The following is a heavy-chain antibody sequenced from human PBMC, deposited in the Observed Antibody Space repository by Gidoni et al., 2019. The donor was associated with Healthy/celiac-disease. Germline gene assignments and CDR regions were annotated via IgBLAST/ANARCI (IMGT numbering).Heavy chain of an antibody. CDR1: GFPFSSYG. Sequence: QVQLVESGGGVVQPGRSLRLSCAASGFPFSSYGMHWVRQAPGKGLEWVAVISYDGSNKYYADSVKGRFTISRDNSKNTLYLQMNSLRAEDTAVYYCAREIAAAGTGDFDYWGQGTLVTVSS. J-gene: IGHJ4*02. V-gene: IGHV3-30*03. CDR2: ISYDGSNK. CDR3: AREIAAAGTGDFDY. D-gene: IGHD6-13*01.